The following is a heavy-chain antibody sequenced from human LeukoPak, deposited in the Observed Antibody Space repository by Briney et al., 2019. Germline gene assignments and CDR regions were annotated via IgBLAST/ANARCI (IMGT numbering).Heavy chain of an antibody. CDR3: AKIPASSHYCSGGSCFPYTWFDP. D-gene: IGHD2-15*01. Sequence: GGSLRLSCAASGFTFSSYGMHWVRQAPGKGLEWVAFIRYDGSNKYYADSVKGRFTISRDNSKNTLYLQMNSLRAEDTAVFYCAKIPASSHYCSGGSCFPYTWFDPWGQGTLVTVSS. J-gene: IGHJ5*02. V-gene: IGHV3-30*02. CDR2: IRYDGSNK. CDR1: GFTFSSYG.